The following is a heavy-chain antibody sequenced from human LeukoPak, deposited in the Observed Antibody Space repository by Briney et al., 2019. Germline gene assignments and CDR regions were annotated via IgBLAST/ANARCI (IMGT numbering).Heavy chain of an antibody. J-gene: IGHJ4*02. V-gene: IGHV3-53*01. CDR3: ADPMVRGVSNPFDY. CDR2: IYSGGST. CDR1: GFTVSSNY. Sequence: PGGSLRLSCAASGFTVSSNYMSWVRQAPGKGLEWVSVIYSGGSTYYADSVKGRFTISRDNSKNTLYLQMNSLRAEDTAVYYCADPMVRGVSNPFDYWGQGTLVTVSS. D-gene: IGHD3-10*01.